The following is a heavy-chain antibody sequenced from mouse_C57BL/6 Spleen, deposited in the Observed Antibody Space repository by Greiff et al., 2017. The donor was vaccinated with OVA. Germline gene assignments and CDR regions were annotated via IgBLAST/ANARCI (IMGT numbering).Heavy chain of an antibody. CDR3: ARGEGAQARRFDY. V-gene: IGHV1-50*01. J-gene: IGHJ2*01. CDR1: GYTFTSYW. Sequence: VQLQQPGAELVKPGASVKLSCKASGYTFTSYWMQWVKQRPGQGLEWIGEIDPSDSYTNYNQKFKGKATLTVDTSSSTAYMQLSSLTSEDSAVYYCARGEGAQARRFDYWGQGTTLTVSS. CDR2: IDPSDSYT. D-gene: IGHD3-2*02.